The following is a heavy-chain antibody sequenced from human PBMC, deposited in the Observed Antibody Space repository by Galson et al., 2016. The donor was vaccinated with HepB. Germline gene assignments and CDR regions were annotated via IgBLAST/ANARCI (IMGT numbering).Heavy chain of an antibody. CDR3: ARVPMPATYYYGMDV. CDR2: ISSSSSYI. CDR1: GFTFSSYS. Sequence: SLRLSCAASGFTFSSYSMNWVRQAPGKGLEWVSSISSSSSYISYADSVKGRFTISRDNAKKSVYLQMNSLRAEDTAVYYCARVPMPATYYYGMDVWGQGTTVIVSS. D-gene: IGHD2-2*01. J-gene: IGHJ6*02. V-gene: IGHV3-21*01.